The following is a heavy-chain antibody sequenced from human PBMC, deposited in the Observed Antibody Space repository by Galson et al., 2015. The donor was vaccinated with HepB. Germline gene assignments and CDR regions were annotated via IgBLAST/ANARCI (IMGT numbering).Heavy chain of an antibody. CDR1: GFTFSSYG. CDR3: AKEIDSGSYWGAFDI. D-gene: IGHD1-26*01. CDR2: ISYDGSNK. Sequence: SLRLSCAASGFTFSSYGMHWVRQAPGKGLEWVAVISYDGSNKYYADSVKGRFTISRDNSKNTLYLQMNSLRAEDTAVYYCAKEIDSGSYWGAFDIWGQGTMVTVSS. J-gene: IGHJ3*02. V-gene: IGHV3-30*18.